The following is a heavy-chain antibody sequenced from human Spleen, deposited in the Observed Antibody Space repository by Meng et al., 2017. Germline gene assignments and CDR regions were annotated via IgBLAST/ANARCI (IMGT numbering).Heavy chain of an antibody. CDR3: ASPDLWSGYCVVY. Sequence: GESLKISCAASGFTFSSYTMNWVRQAPGKGLEWVSYISSSSTYIYYADSVKGRFTISRDNAKNSLYLQMNSLRAEDTDVYYCASPDLWSGYCVVYWGQGTLVTVSS. CDR2: ISSSSTYI. D-gene: IGHD3-3*01. J-gene: IGHJ4*02. CDR1: GFTFSSYT. V-gene: IGHV3-21*01.